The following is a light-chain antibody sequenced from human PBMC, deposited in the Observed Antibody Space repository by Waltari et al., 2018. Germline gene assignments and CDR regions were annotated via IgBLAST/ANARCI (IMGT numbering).Light chain of an antibody. Sequence: QSALTQPPSVSGSPGQSVTISCTATSSDVGNYNRVSWYQQSPATAPKLMIYDFTNRPSVVPYRFSGSKSGNTASLTISGLQAEDEADYYCSSPTTSITWVFGGGTKLTVL. CDR2: DFT. CDR1: SSDVGNYNR. CDR3: SSPTTSITWV. J-gene: IGLJ3*02. V-gene: IGLV2-18*02.